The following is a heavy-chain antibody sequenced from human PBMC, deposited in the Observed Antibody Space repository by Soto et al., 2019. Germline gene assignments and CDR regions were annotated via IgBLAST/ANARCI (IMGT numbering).Heavy chain of an antibody. CDR1: GGSISSSHW. V-gene: IGHV4-4*02. Sequence: PSEILSLTCAVSGGSISSSHWWGWVRQAPGKGLEWIGEIYHSGSTNYNPSLKSRITMSVDKSKNQFSVNLSSVTAADTAVYYCVRDADETAIVPAPWLVWGRGTMVTVSS. CDR2: IYHSGST. CDR3: VRDADETAIVPAPWLV. J-gene: IGHJ6*02. D-gene: IGHD2-21*02.